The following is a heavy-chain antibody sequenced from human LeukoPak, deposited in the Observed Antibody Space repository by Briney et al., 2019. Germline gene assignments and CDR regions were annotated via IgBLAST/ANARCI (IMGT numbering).Heavy chain of an antibody. CDR1: GFTFSGSA. J-gene: IGHJ4*02. CDR2: IRSKANSYAT. CDR3: TRHNYDFWSGYPPFDY. D-gene: IGHD3-3*01. V-gene: IGHV3-73*01. Sequence: GGSLRLSCAASGFTFSGSAMHWVRQASGKGLEWVGRIRSKANSYATAYAASVKGRFTISRDDSKNTAYLQMNSLKTEDTAVYYCTRHNYDFWSGYPPFDYWGQGTLVTVSS.